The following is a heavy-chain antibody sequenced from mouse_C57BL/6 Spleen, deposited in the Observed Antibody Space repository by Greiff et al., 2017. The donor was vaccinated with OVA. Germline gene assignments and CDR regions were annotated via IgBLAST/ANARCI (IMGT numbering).Heavy chain of an antibody. D-gene: IGHD5-1*01. CDR2: MYPGDGDT. Sequence: QVQLQHSGAELVKPGASVKISCKASGYSLCSYWMNWVKQRPGKGLEWSGQMYPGDGDTNYNGKIKGKATPTEDKSSSTAYIQLSSLTSEDYAVYFCAIEKSTLYAMGFGVQGTSVTVSS. CDR3: AIEKSTLYAMGF. CDR1: GYSLCSYW. J-gene: IGHJ4*01. V-gene: IGHV1-80*01.